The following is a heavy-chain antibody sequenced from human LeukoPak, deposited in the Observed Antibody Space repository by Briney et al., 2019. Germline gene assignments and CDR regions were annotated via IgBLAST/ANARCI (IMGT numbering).Heavy chain of an antibody. J-gene: IGHJ5*02. CDR2: LTDSGDAT. V-gene: IGHV3-23*01. CDR3: ARGYSHNSGGWLDP. D-gene: IGHD5-12*01. CDR1: GFTFSHYA. Sequence: GGSVRLSCAVSGFTFSHYAMSWVRQAPGTGREWVGSLTDSGDATYYADSVKGRLTISRDNSNNTLYLHISGLRDEDTAVYYCARGYSHNSGGWLDPWGQGTLVTVSS.